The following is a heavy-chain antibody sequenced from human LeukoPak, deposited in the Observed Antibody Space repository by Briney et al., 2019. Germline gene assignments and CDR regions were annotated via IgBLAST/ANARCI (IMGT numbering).Heavy chain of an antibody. V-gene: IGHV4-38-2*02. CDR2: IYHSGST. CDR3: ARAARSYNYYYYMDV. Sequence: SETLSLTCTVSGYSISSGYYWGRIRQPPGKGLEWIGSIYHSGSTYYNPSLKSRVTISVDTSKNQFSLKLSSVTAADTAVYYCARAARSYNYYYYMDVWGKGTTVTVSS. CDR1: GYSISSGYY. J-gene: IGHJ6*03. D-gene: IGHD3-10*01.